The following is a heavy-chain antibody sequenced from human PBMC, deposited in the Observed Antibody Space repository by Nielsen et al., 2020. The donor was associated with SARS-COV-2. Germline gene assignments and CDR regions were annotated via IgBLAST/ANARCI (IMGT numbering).Heavy chain of an antibody. D-gene: IGHD6-13*01. J-gene: IGHJ4*02. V-gene: IGHV3-20*04. CDR1: GFSFDDDG. CDR2: INWNGGRT. CDR3: AKDPSDGYSSSWYFDY. Sequence: ESLKISCAASGFSFDDDGMSWVRQVPGRGLECVSGINWNGGRTGYADSVRGRFTISRDNAKSSLYLQMNSLRAEDTALYYCAKDPSDGYSSSWYFDYWGQGTLVTVSS.